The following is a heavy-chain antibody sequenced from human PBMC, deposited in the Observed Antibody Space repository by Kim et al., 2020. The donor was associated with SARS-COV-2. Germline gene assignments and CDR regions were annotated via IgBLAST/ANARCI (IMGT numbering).Heavy chain of an antibody. CDR2: IWYDGSNK. D-gene: IGHD6-19*01. Sequence: GGSLRLSCAASGFTFSSYGMHWVRQAPGKGLEWVAVIWYDGSNKYYADSVKGRFTISRDNSKNTLYLQMNSLRAEDTAVYYCARDRRGAVAAFYYYGMDVWGQGTTVTVSS. CDR3: ARDRRGAVAAFYYYGMDV. CDR1: GFTFSSYG. V-gene: IGHV3-33*01. J-gene: IGHJ6*02.